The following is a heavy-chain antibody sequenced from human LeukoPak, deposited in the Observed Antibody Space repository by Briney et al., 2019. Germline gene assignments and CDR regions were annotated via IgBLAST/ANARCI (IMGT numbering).Heavy chain of an antibody. CDR2: IYYSGST. CDR1: GGSISSGDYY. J-gene: IGHJ5*02. D-gene: IGHD3-3*01. V-gene: IGHV4-30-4*08. Sequence: PSQTLSLTCTVSGGSISSGDYYWSWIRQPPGKGLEWIGYIYYSGSTYYNPSLKSRVTISVDTSKNQFSLKLSSVTTADTAVYYCARAGEFLEWSTWGQGTLVTVSS. CDR3: ARAGEFLEWST.